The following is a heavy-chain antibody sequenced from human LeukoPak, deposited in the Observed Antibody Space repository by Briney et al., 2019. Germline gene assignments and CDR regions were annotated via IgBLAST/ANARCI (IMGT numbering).Heavy chain of an antibody. CDR3: ARGLGYCSGASCYQVDY. CDR1: GYSISSGYY. V-gene: IGHV4-38-2*02. D-gene: IGHD2-15*01. Sequence: SETLSLTCTVSGYSISSGYYWGWIRQSPGKGLEWIGSIYHRGNTYYNPSLKSRVTISVDTSKNQFSLKLTSLTAADTAMYYCARGLGYCSGASCYQVDYWGQGTLVTVSS. J-gene: IGHJ4*02. CDR2: IYHRGNT.